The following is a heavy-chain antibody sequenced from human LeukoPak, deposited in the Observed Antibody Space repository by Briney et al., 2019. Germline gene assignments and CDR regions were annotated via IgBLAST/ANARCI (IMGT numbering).Heavy chain of an antibody. V-gene: IGHV4-4*09. CDR2: IYPTGGT. CDR3: ARFAYCGSGCWYYFDH. Sequence: PSETLSLTCTVSGGSISSYYWSWIRQSPGKGLEWIGYIYPTGGTNYNPSLKSRVTMSVDTSKNQFSLKLNSVTAADTAVYFCARFAYCGSGCWYYFDHWGQGALVTVSS. J-gene: IGHJ4*02. CDR1: GGSISSYY. D-gene: IGHD2-21*02.